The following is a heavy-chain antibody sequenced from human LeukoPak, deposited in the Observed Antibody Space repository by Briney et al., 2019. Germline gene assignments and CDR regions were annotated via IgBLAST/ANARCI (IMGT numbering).Heavy chain of an antibody. CDR1: GGSISNYY. J-gene: IGHJ4*02. Sequence: SETLSLTCTVSGGSISNYYWSWLRQPPGKGREWIGFIYYTGSTDYNPSLKSRVTISVDTSKNQFSLKLSSVTAADTAVYYCARGRWLQLPDRWGQGTLVTVSS. D-gene: IGHD5-24*01. V-gene: IGHV4-59*01. CDR3: ARGRWLQLPDR. CDR2: IYYTGST.